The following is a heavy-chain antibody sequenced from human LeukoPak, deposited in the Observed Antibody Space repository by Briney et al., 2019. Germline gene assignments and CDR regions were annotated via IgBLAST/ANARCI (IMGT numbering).Heavy chain of an antibody. D-gene: IGHD6-13*01. Sequence: PGGSLRLSCAASGFTFSSYSMNWVRQAPGKGLEWVSSISSSSSYIYYADSVKGRFTISRDNAKSSLYLQMNSLRAEDTAVYYCARVGGAAAVVWVDVWGKGTTVTVSS. V-gene: IGHV3-21*01. J-gene: IGHJ6*04. CDR1: GFTFSSYS. CDR2: ISSSSSYI. CDR3: ARVGGAAAVVWVDV.